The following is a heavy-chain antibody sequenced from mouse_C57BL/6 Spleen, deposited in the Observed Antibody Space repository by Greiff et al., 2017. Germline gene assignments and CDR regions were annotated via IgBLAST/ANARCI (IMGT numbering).Heavy chain of an antibody. D-gene: IGHD1-1*01. CDR3: ARDYGSREGYFDV. CDR1: GYTFTDYN. Sequence: EVKLQQSGPELVKPGASVKMSCKASGYTFTDYNMHWVKQSHGKSLEWIGYINPNNGGTSYNQKFKGKATLTVNKSSSTAYMELRSLTSEDSAVYYCARDYGSREGYFDVWGTGTTVTVSS. CDR2: INPNNGGT. V-gene: IGHV1-22*01. J-gene: IGHJ1*03.